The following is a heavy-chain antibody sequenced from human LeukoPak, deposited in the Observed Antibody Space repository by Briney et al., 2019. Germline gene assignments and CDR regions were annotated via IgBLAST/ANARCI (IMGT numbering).Heavy chain of an antibody. D-gene: IGHD6-13*01. CDR3: ARIAATATGCYDY. CDR2: IWYDGSNK. Sequence: GGSLRLSCAASGFTFSSYGMHWVRQAPGKGLEWVAVIWYDGSNKYYADSVKGRFTISRDNAKNSVSLQMNTLRAEDTAVYYCARIAATATGCYDYWGQGTLVTVSS. CDR1: GFTFSSYG. J-gene: IGHJ4*02. V-gene: IGHV3-33*01.